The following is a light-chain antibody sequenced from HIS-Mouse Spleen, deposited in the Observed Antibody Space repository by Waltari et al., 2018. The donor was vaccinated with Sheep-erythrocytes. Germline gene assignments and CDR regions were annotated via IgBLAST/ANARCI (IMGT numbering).Light chain of an antibody. Sequence: QSALTQPRSVSGSPGQSVTISCTGTSSDVGGYNYVSWYQQPPGKAPKLMIYDVSTRPSGVPDRFSGSKSGNTASLTISGLQAEDEADYYCCSYAGSSTPWVFGGGTKLTVL. CDR3: CSYAGSSTPWV. CDR1: SSDVGGYNY. J-gene: IGLJ3*02. V-gene: IGLV2-11*01. CDR2: DVS.